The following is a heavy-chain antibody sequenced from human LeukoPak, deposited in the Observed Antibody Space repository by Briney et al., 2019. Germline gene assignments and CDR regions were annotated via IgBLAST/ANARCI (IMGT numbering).Heavy chain of an antibody. CDR1: GFTFSSYG. D-gene: IGHD6-13*01. Sequence: GGSLRLSCAASGFTFSSYGMHWVRQAPGKGLEWVAFIRYDGSNKYYADAVKGRFTISRDNSKNTLYLQMNSLRAEDTAVYYCAKDPAGIAAAGSRRVLYYFDYWGQGTLVTVSS. CDR2: IRYDGSNK. V-gene: IGHV3-30*02. J-gene: IGHJ4*02. CDR3: AKDPAGIAAAGSRRVLYYFDY.